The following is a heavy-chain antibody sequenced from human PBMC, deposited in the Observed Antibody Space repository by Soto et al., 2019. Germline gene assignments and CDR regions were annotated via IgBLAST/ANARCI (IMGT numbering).Heavy chain of an antibody. CDR2: INAGNGNT. D-gene: IGHD3-16*01. CDR3: VFRRSDYVSEGAFDI. Sequence: QVQLVQSGAEVKKPGASVKVSCKASGYTFTSYAMHWVRQAPGQRLEWMGWINAGNGNTKYSQKFQGRVTITRDTSASTAYMELSSLRSEDTAVYYCVFRRSDYVSEGAFDIWGQGTMVTVSS. CDR1: GYTFTSYA. V-gene: IGHV1-3*01. J-gene: IGHJ3*02.